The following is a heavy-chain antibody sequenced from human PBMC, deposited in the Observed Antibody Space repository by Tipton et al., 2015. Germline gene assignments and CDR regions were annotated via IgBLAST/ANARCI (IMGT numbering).Heavy chain of an antibody. CDR1: GGSISSSSYY. V-gene: IGHV4-39*07. CDR3: ARVPDSGFDAFDI. CDR2: IYYSGST. Sequence: GLVKPSETLSLICTVSGGSISSSSYYWGWIRQPPGKGLEWIGSIYYSGSTYYNPSLKSRVTVLLDTSKTQFSLSLTSVTAADTAVYYCARVPDSGFDAFDIWGQGTMVTVSS. D-gene: IGHD5-12*01. J-gene: IGHJ3*02.